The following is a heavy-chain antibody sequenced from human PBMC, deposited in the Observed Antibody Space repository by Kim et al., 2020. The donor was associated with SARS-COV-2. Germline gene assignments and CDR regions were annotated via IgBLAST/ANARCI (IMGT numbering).Heavy chain of an antibody. J-gene: IGHJ5*02. V-gene: IGHV3-30*09. CDR2: ISYDGDNI. CDR1: GFTFSDHA. D-gene: IGHD1-20*01. CDR3: VRGLTGATLDP. Sequence: GGSLRLSCVASGFTFSDHAMHWVRQAPGKGLEWVSLISYDGDNIYYADSVKGRFVISRDNSKNTLHLQMNSLRNDDSATYYCVRGLTGATLDPWGQVALV.